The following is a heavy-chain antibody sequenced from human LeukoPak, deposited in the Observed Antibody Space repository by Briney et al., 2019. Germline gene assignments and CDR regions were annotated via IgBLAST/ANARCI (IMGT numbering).Heavy chain of an antibody. CDR1: GYTLTELS. CDR3: ATALPRGPSSSWERDY. V-gene: IGHV1-24*01. CDR2: FDPEDGET. Sequence: ASVKVSCKVSGYTLTELSMHWVRQAPGKGLEWMGGFDPEDGETIYAQKFQGRVTMTEDTSTDTTYMELSSLRSEDTAVYYCATALPRGPSSSWERDYWGQGTLVTVSS. J-gene: IGHJ4*02. D-gene: IGHD6-13*01.